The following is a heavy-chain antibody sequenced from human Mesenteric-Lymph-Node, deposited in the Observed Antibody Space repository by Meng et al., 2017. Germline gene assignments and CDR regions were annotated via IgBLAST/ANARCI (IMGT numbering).Heavy chain of an antibody. Sequence: GESLKISCAASGFTFSDYYMTWIRQPPGQGLEWLASVSPTSGSLYFADSVKGRFSISRDNAKNSASLQMTRPRVEDTAVYYCARDHGSLNWFDPWGRGTLVTVSS. CDR3: ARDHGSLNWFDP. D-gene: IGHD6-25*01. V-gene: IGHV3-11*04. CDR1: GFTFSDYY. CDR2: VSPTSGSL. J-gene: IGHJ5*02.